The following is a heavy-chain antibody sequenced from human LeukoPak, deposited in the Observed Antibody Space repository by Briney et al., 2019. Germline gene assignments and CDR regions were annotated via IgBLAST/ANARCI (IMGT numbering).Heavy chain of an antibody. CDR1: GDSITSYY. Sequence: SKTLSLTCTVSGDSITSYYWSWIRQSAEKGLEWIGRIYTTGTTNYNPSLKGRVTVSVDTSKNQFFLKLRSVTAADTAVYYCARDVGASNFDSWGQGVQVTVSS. CDR2: IYTTGTT. CDR3: ARDVGASNFDS. V-gene: IGHV4-4*07. J-gene: IGHJ4*02. D-gene: IGHD1-26*01.